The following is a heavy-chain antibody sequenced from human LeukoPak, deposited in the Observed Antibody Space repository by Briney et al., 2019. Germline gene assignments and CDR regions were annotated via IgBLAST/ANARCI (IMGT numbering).Heavy chain of an antibody. D-gene: IGHD4-23*01. V-gene: IGHV4-34*01. J-gene: IGHJ4*02. CDR2: ISHSGGT. CDR1: GGSFNVYY. Sequence: SETLSLTCAVYGGSFNVYYWTWIRQPPGKGLEWIGEISHSGGTDYNPSLKSRVTISVDTSRNQFSLKLSSVTAADTAVYYCARDRLRWPKIDYWGQGTLVTVSS. CDR3: ARDRLRWPKIDY.